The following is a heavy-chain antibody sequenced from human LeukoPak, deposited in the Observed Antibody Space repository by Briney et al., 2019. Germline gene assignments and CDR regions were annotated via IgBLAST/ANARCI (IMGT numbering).Heavy chain of an antibody. CDR1: GFTFSSYW. J-gene: IGHJ6*03. D-gene: IGHD4-17*01. V-gene: IGHV3-7*01. CDR3: ARDVRYGDYFHYYYMDV. CDR2: INQDGSEK. Sequence: GGSLRLSCAASGFTFSSYWMSWVRQAPGKGLEWVANINQDGSEKYYVDSVKGRFTISRDSAKKSLYLQMNSLRAEDTAVYYCARDVRYGDYFHYYYMDVWGKGTTVTVSS.